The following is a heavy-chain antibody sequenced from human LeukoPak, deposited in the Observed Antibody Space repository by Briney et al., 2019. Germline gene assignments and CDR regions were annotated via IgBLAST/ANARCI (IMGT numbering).Heavy chain of an antibody. CDR1: GFTLSTYS. CDR3: AKDREGIDY. J-gene: IGHJ4*02. Sequence: HPGGSLRLSCAASGFTLSTYSMNWVRQAPGKGLEWVAVISYDGSNKYYADSVKGRFTISRDNSKNTLYLQMNSLRAEDTAVYYCAKDREGIDYWGQGTLVTVSS. CDR2: ISYDGSNK. V-gene: IGHV3-30*18.